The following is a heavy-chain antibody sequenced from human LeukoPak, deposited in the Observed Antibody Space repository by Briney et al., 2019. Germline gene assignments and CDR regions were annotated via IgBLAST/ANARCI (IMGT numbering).Heavy chain of an antibody. J-gene: IGHJ4*02. CDR2: INSDGSST. CDR1: GFTLSSYW. CDR3: ARDGYQGFDY. V-gene: IGHV3-74*01. Sequence: GGSLRLSCAASGFTLSSYWMHWVRQAPGKGLVWVSHINSDGSSTNYADSVKGRFTISRDNAKNTLYLQMNSLRAEDTAVYYCARDGYQGFDYWGQGTLVTVSS. D-gene: IGHD5-18*01.